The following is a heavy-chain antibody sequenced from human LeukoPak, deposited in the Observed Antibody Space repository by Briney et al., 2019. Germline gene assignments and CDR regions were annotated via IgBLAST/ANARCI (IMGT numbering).Heavy chain of an antibody. CDR3: AKSWDWNDEGKYFDC. Sequence: GGSLRLSCAASGFTFTNYAMSWVRQAPGKGLEWVSEVSVSGGGTYYADPVKGRFTISRDNSKNTLYLQMNSLRAEDTALYYCAKSWDWNDEGKYFDCWGQGTLVTVSS. J-gene: IGHJ4*02. CDR2: VSVSGGGT. D-gene: IGHD1-1*01. V-gene: IGHV3-23*01. CDR1: GFTFTNYA.